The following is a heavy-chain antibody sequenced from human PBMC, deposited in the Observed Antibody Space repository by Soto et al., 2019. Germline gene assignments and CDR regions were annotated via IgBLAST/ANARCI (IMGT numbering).Heavy chain of an antibody. CDR2: ISSTTNYI. V-gene: IGHV3-21*06. Sequence: GGSLRLSCAASGFTFTRYSMNWVRQAPGKGLEWVSSISSTTNYIYYGDSMKGRFTISRDNGKNSLYLEIHSLRAEDTAVYYCARESEDLTSNFDYWGQGTLVTVS. CDR3: ARESEDLTSNFDY. J-gene: IGHJ4*02. CDR1: GFTFTRYS.